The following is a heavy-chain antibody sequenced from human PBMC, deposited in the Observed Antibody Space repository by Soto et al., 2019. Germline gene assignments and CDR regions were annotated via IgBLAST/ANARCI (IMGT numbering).Heavy chain of an antibody. D-gene: IGHD3-16*01. CDR3: AREAGPWGEYFQH. J-gene: IGHJ1*01. CDR1: GFTFSSYA. Sequence: QVQLVESGGGVVQPGRSLRLSCAASGFTFSSYAMHWVRQAPGKGLEWVAVISYDGSNKYYADSVKGRFTISRDNSKNTLYLQMNSLRAEDTAVYYCAREAGPWGEYFQHWGQGTLVTVSS. CDR2: ISYDGSNK. V-gene: IGHV3-30-3*01.